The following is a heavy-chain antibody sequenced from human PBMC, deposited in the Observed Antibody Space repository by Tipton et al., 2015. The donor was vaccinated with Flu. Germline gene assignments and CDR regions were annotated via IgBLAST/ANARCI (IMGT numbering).Heavy chain of an antibody. D-gene: IGHD7-27*01. CDR2: IYTSGST. V-gene: IGHV4-4*07. Sequence: TLSLTCTVSGGSISSYYWSWIRQPAGKGLEWIGRIYTSGSTYYNPSLKSRVTISVDTSKNQFSLKLSSVTAADTAVYYCARVGDWENWGSLFGFDYWGQGTLVTVSS. CDR1: GGSISSYY. CDR3: ARVGDWENWGSLFGFDY. J-gene: IGHJ4*02.